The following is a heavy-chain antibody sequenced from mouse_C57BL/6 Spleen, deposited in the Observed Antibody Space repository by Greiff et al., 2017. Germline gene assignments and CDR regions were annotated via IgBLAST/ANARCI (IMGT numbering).Heavy chain of an antibody. CDR2: IDPSDSYT. D-gene: IGHD2-4*01. CDR3: ARSPHYDYDGYAMDY. J-gene: IGHJ4*01. Sequence: QVHVKQPGAELVKPGASVKLSCKASGYTFTSYWMQWVKQRPGQGLEWIGEIDPSDSYTNYNQKLKGKATLTVDTSSSTAYMQLSSLTSEDSAVYYCARSPHYDYDGYAMDYWGQGTSVTVSS. CDR1: GYTFTSYW. V-gene: IGHV1-50*01.